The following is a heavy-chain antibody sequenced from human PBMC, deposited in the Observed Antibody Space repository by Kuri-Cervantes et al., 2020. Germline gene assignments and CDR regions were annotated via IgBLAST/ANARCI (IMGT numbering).Heavy chain of an antibody. D-gene: IGHD1-26*01. Sequence: AGTLTLSCTSYGGSGSFSDYYWNWIRQPPGKGLEWIGRIHHSGSTYYSPSLKSRVTISVDTSKNQFSLKLRSVTAADTAVYYCARLTGGGYPWDYFDYWGQGTLVTVSS. CDR1: GGSGSFSDYY. CDR2: IHHSGST. V-gene: IGHV4-34*01. CDR3: ARLTGGGYPWDYFDY. J-gene: IGHJ4*02.